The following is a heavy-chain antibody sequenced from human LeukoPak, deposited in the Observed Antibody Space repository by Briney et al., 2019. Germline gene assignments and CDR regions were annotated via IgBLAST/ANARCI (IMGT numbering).Heavy chain of an antibody. J-gene: IGHJ4*02. D-gene: IGHD6-19*01. CDR1: GGSISSSSYY. CDR2: SYYSGIT. CDR3: ARHLGPHRGWDGQWLVPYFDY. V-gene: IGHV4-39*01. Sequence: PSETLSLTCTVSGGSISSSSYYWGWIRQPPGKGLEWIGSSYYSGITYYDASLKSRDNISVCTFKNRFSLELSSVTAADTAVYYCARHLGPHRGWDGQWLVPYFDYGGQGTLVTVSS.